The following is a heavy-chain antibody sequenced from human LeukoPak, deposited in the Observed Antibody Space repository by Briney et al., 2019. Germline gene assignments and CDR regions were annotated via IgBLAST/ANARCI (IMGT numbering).Heavy chain of an antibody. J-gene: IGHJ2*01. CDR3: ARVALGSWYFDL. CDR2: ISTYNGNT. D-gene: IGHD2-15*01. V-gene: IGHV1-18*01. Sequence: ASVKVSCKASGYTFTTYAISWVRQAPGQGLEWMGWISTYNGNTNYAQKFQGRVTLTTDTSTRTAYMDLRSLRFDDTAVYHCARVALGSWYFDLWGRGTLVTVSS. CDR1: GYTFTTYA.